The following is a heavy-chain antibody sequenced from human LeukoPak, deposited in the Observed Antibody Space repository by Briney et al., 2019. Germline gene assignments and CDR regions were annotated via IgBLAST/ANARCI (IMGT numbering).Heavy chain of an antibody. CDR1: GFTFSSYS. CDR2: ISSSSSTI. CDR3: ARAHMTTFGGVGAFDI. Sequence: GGSLRLSCAASGFTFSSYSMNWVRQAPGKGLEWVSYISSSSSTIYYADSVKGRFTISRDNAKNSLYLQMNSLRAEDTAVYYCARAHMTTFGGVGAFDIWGQGTMVTVSS. J-gene: IGHJ3*02. V-gene: IGHV3-48*01. D-gene: IGHD3-16*01.